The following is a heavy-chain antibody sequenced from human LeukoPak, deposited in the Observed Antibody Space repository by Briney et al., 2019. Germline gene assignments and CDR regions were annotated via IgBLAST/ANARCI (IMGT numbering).Heavy chain of an antibody. CDR3: AKDEHPYKNGWCTDY. J-gene: IGHJ4*02. CDR1: GFTFSSYG. V-gene: IGHV3-33*06. Sequence: PGGSLRLSCAASGFTFSSYGMHWVRQAPGKGLEWVAVIWYDGSNKYYRDSVKGRFTISRDNSKNTLYLEMSSLRAEDTAVYYCAKDEHPYKNGWCTDYWGQGSLVTVSS. D-gene: IGHD6-19*01. CDR2: IWYDGSNK.